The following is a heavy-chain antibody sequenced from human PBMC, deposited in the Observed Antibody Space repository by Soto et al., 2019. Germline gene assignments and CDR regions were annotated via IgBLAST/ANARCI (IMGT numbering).Heavy chain of an antibody. V-gene: IGHV3-53*04. CDR1: GFTVSSNY. CDR2: IYSGGST. Sequence: EVQLVESGGGLVQPGGSLRLSCAASGFTVSSNYMSWVRQAPGKGLEWASVIYSGGSTYYADSVKGRFTISRHNSKNTLYLQMNSLRAEDTAVYYCAGGRSVVVASTHDAFDIWGQGTMVTVSS. CDR3: AGGRSVVVASTHDAFDI. J-gene: IGHJ3*02. D-gene: IGHD2-15*01.